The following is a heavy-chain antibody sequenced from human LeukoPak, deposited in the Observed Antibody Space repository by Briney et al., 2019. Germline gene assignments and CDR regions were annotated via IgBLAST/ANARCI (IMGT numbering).Heavy chain of an antibody. D-gene: IGHD6-13*01. CDR2: ISGSGGST. Sequence: GGSLRLSCAASGFTFSSYAMSWVRQAPGKGLEWVSGISGSGGSTYYADSVKGRFTISRDNAKNSLYLQMNSLRAEDTAVYYCARDQRVSDYWGQGTLVTVSS. J-gene: IGHJ4*02. V-gene: IGHV3-23*01. CDR1: GFTFSSYA. CDR3: ARDQRVSDY.